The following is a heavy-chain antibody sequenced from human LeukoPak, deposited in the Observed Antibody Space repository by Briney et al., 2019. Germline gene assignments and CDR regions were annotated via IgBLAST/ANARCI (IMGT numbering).Heavy chain of an antibody. CDR1: GFTFSSYA. Sequence: PGGSLRLSCAASGFTFSSYAMSWVRQAPGKGLEWVSSISGRAGSTYYADSVKGRFTISRDNSKNTLFLQMNSLRAEDTAVYYCAEGGPYSSSPDFDYWGQGTLVTVSS. J-gene: IGHJ4*02. CDR2: ISGRAGST. D-gene: IGHD6-6*01. V-gene: IGHV3-23*01. CDR3: AEGGPYSSSPDFDY.